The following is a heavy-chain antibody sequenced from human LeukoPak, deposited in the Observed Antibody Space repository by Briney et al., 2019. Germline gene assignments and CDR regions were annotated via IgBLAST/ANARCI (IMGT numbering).Heavy chain of an antibody. CDR3: AWGFYYYMDV. V-gene: IGHV3-21*01. Sequence: MAGGSLRLSCAAAGFTFSSDSVNWVRQAPGKGREWVSSISSSSSYIYYADSVKGRFTISRDNAKNSLYLQMNSLRAEDTAVYYCAWGFYYYMDVWGKGTPVTVSS. D-gene: IGHD3-16*01. J-gene: IGHJ6*03. CDR2: ISSSSSYI. CDR1: GFTFSSDS.